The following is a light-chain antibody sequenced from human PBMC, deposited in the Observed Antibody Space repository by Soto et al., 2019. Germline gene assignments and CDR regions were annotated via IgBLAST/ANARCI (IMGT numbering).Light chain of an antibody. V-gene: IGLV2-14*01. Sequence: QSALTQPASVSGSPGQSITISCTGTSSDVGGYNYVSWYQQHPGKAPKLMIYDVSNRPSGVSNRFSGSKSGNTASLTISGLQAEDEADYYCNSYTSNSTSVFGTGTKLTVL. CDR3: NSYTSNSTSV. CDR2: DVS. J-gene: IGLJ1*01. CDR1: SSDVGGYNY.